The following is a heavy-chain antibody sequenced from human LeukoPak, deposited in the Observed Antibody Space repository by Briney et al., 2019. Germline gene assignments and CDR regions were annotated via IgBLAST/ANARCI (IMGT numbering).Heavy chain of an antibody. V-gene: IGHV3-23*01. Sequence: SGGSLRLSCAASGFTFTTYAMNWVRQAPGKGLEWVSVISGSGGSTYYADSVKGRFTISRDNSKNTLYLEVSSLRAEDTAVYYCATAFYFDSSGPYWYFDLWGRGTLVTVSS. D-gene: IGHD3-22*01. J-gene: IGHJ2*01. CDR3: ATAFYFDSSGPYWYFDL. CDR1: GFTFTTYA. CDR2: ISGSGGST.